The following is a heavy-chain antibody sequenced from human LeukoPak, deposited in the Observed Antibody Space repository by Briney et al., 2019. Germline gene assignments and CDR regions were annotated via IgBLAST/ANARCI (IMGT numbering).Heavy chain of an antibody. CDR1: GFSISSGYY. Sequence: SETLSLTCTVSGFSISSGYYWGWIRQPPGKGLEWIGIIYHTGGTYYNPSLKSRVTISVDTSKNQFSLKLSSVTAADTAVYYCARALYYYDSSGYYDAFDIWGQGTMVTVSS. CDR2: IYHTGGT. CDR3: ARALYYYDSSGYYDAFDI. V-gene: IGHV4-38-2*02. D-gene: IGHD3-22*01. J-gene: IGHJ3*02.